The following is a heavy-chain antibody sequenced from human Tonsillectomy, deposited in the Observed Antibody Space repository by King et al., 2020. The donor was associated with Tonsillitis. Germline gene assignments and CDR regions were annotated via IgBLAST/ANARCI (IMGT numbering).Heavy chain of an antibody. CDR1: GFTFSSYG. D-gene: IGHD6-19*01. CDR2: IRYDGSNK. CDR3: AKDRTSSGGPFDY. J-gene: IGHJ4*02. V-gene: IGHV3-30*02. Sequence: VQLVESGGGVVQPGGSLRLSCAASGFTFSSYGMHWVRQAPGKGLEWVAFIRYDGSNKYYADSVKGRFTISRDNSKNTLYLQMNSLRAEDTAVYYYAKDRTSSGGPFDYWGQGTLVTVSS.